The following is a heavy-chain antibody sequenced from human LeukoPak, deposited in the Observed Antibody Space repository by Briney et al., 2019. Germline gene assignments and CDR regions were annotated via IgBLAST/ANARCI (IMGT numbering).Heavy chain of an antibody. CDR2: LDTDGSDT. CDR3: ARVFDARWLQPAFDY. D-gene: IGHD5-24*01. V-gene: IGHV3-74*03. J-gene: IGHJ4*02. CDR1: GFTFSKYW. Sequence: GGSLRLSCTASGFTFSKYWMHWVPQAPGKGLVWVSRLDTDGSDTTYADSVKGRFTISRDNSKNTLYLQMGSLRAEDMAVYYCARVFDARWLQPAFDYWGQGTLVTVSS.